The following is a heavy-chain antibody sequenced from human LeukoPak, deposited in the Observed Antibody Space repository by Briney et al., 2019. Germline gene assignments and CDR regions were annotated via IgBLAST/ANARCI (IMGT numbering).Heavy chain of an antibody. Sequence: PGGSLRLSCAASGFTFSSCAMSWVRQAPGKGLEWVSEISGSGDSTYYADSVKGRFTISRDNSKNTLYLQMNSLRAEDTAVYYCAKDLGIVVVPIGFFDYWGQGTLVTVSS. CDR2: ISGSGDST. V-gene: IGHV3-23*01. CDR1: GFTFSSCA. CDR3: AKDLGIVVVPIGFFDY. J-gene: IGHJ4*02. D-gene: IGHD3-22*01.